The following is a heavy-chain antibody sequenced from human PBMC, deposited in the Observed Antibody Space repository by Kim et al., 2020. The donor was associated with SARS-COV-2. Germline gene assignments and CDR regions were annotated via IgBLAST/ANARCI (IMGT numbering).Heavy chain of an antibody. CDR1: GFTFSSYA. Sequence: GGSLRLSCAASGFTFSSYAMSWVRQAPGKGLEWVSAISGSGGSTYYADSVKGRFTISRDNSKNTLYLQMNSLRAEDTAVYYCAKVWGIAVAGQLGTIDYWGQGTLVTVSS. V-gene: IGHV3-23*01. CDR3: AKVWGIAVAGQLGTIDY. D-gene: IGHD6-19*01. CDR2: ISGSGGST. J-gene: IGHJ4*02.